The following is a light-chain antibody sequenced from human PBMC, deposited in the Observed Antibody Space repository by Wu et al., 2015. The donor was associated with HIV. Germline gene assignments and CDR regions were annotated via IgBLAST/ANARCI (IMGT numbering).Light chain of an antibody. V-gene: IGKV3D-15*01. Sequence: EIVMTQSPATLSVSPGERATLSCRASQSISSNLAWYQQKPGQAPRLLIYGSSTRATGIPDRFSGSGSGTDFTLTISRLEPEDFAMYYCQQYGDSAYSFGQGTKLDIK. J-gene: IGKJ2*03. CDR3: QQYGDSAYS. CDR1: QSISSN. CDR2: GSS.